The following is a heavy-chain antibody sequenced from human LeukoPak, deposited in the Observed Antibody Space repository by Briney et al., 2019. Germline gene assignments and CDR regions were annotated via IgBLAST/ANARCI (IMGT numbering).Heavy chain of an antibody. CDR3: ARAIRGRITIFGVVIKPNYYFDY. Sequence: PSETLSLTFAGFGGSFSSYHWSWIRQPPGKGLEGIGYIYYRGSTNYNPSLKRRVTISVDTSKTQFCMKLSCVTAADTAVYYCARAIRGRITIFGVVIKPNYYFDYWGQGTLVTVSS. V-gene: IGHV4-59*12. CDR1: GGSFSSYH. CDR2: IYYRGST. J-gene: IGHJ4*02. D-gene: IGHD3-3*01.